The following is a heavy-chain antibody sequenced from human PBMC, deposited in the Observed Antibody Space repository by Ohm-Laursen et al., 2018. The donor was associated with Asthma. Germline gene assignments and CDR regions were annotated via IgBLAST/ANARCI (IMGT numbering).Heavy chain of an antibody. V-gene: IGHV4-30-4*08. Sequence: LRLSCTASGFTFSAHYMDWVRQPPGKGLEWIGYIYYSGSTYYNPSLKSRVTISVDTSKNQFSLKLSSVTAADTAVYYCASRGYSYVDYWGQGTLVTVSS. J-gene: IGHJ4*02. CDR3: ASRGYSYVDY. CDR1: GFTFSAHY. D-gene: IGHD5-18*01. CDR2: IYYSGST.